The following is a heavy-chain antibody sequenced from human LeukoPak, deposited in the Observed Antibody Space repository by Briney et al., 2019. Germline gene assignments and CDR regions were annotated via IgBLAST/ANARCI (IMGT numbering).Heavy chain of an antibody. D-gene: IGHD6-19*01. J-gene: IGHJ4*02. CDR2: ISYDGSNK. V-gene: IGHV3-30*18. CDR3: AKDLHSSGWYYFDY. Sequence: GGSLRLSCAASGFTFSSYGMHWVRQAPGKGLEWVAVISYDGSNKYYADSVKGRFTISRDNSKNTLYLQMNSLRAEDTAVYYCAKDLHSSGWYYFDYWGQGTLVTVSS. CDR1: GFTFSSYG.